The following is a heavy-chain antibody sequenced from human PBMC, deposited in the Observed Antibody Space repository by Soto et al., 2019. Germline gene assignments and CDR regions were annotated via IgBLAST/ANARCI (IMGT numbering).Heavy chain of an antibody. CDR1: GFTFSSYE. J-gene: IGHJ4*02. Sequence: LRLSCAASGFTFSSYEMNWVRQAPGKGLEWVSYISSSGSTIYYADSVKGRFTISRDNAKNSLYLQMNSLRAEDTAVYYCARTYYYDSSGYLPVYFDYWGQGTLVTVSS. CDR2: ISSSGSTI. D-gene: IGHD3-22*01. CDR3: ARTYYYDSSGYLPVYFDY. V-gene: IGHV3-48*03.